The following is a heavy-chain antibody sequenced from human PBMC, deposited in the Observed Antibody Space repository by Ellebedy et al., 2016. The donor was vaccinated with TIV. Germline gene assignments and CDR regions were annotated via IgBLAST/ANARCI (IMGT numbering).Heavy chain of an antibody. J-gene: IGHJ2*01. CDR1: GGSISSSRYY. V-gene: IGHV4-39*07. Sequence: MPGGSLRLSCTVSGGSISSSRYYWGWIRQPPGKGLEWIATIYYTGRTFYNPSLKSRVTISLDTSKNQFSLRLTSVTAADTALYYCAREDFWSGYYTTGWYFDLWGRGTLVTVSS. CDR2: IYYTGRT. CDR3: AREDFWSGYYTTGWYFDL. D-gene: IGHD3-3*01.